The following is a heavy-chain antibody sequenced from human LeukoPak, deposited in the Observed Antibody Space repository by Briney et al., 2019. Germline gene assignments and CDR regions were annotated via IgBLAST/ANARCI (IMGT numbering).Heavy chain of an antibody. D-gene: IGHD3-10*01. J-gene: IGHJ6*02. CDR1: GFTFRNYG. V-gene: IGHV3-30*18. CDR2: ISHDGANE. CDR3: AKEVGLVSIVRGVRKMYYAMDV. Sequence: TGGSLRLSCATSGFTFRNYGLHWVRQAPGKGLEWVAVISHDGANEYYADSVKGRATISRDNSKNTLYLQMNSLRAEDTAVYYCAKEVGLVSIVRGVRKMYYAMDVWGQGTTVIVSS.